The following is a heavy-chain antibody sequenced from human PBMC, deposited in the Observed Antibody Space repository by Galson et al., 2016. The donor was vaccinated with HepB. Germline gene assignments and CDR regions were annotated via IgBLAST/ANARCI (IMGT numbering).Heavy chain of an antibody. CDR2: MNPKSGDT. V-gene: IGHV1-8*01. CDR3: ARDVTVTMGRGVLDY. J-gene: IGHJ4*02. Sequence: SVKVSCKASGYTFTSYDINWVRQATGQGLEWMGWMNPKSGDTGYAQNLQGRVTMTRDTSLSAAYMELSSLTSEDTAVYYCARDVTVTMGRGVLDYWGQGTLVTVSS. CDR1: GYTFTSYD. D-gene: IGHD3-10*01.